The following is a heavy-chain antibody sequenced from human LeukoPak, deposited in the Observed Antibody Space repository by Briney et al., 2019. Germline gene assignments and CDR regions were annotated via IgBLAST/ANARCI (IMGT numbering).Heavy chain of an antibody. CDR2: IYTSGNT. CDR1: GGSISSGSYY. J-gene: IGHJ5*02. CDR3: ARRVSSGWSNWFDP. D-gene: IGHD6-19*01. V-gene: IGHV4-61*02. Sequence: SETLSLTCTVSGGSISSGSYYWSWIRQPAGKGLEWIGRIYTSGNTNYNPSLKSRVTISVDTSKNQFSLKLSSVTAADTAVYYCARRVSSGWSNWFDPWGQGTLVTVSS.